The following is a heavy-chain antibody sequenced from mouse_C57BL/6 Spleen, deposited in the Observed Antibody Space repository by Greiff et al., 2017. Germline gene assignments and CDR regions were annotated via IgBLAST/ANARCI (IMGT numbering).Heavy chain of an antibody. CDR1: GYTFTSYW. V-gene: IGHV1-64*01. CDR2: IHPNRGST. Sequence: QVQLQQPGAELVKPGASVKLSCKASGYTFTSYWMHWVKQRPGQGLEWIGMIHPNRGSTNYNEKFKSKATLTVDKSSSTAYMQLSSLTSEDSAVYYCARGAVDYYGSSPSFAYWGQGTLVTVSA. CDR3: ARGAVDYYGSSPSFAY. J-gene: IGHJ3*01. D-gene: IGHD1-1*01.